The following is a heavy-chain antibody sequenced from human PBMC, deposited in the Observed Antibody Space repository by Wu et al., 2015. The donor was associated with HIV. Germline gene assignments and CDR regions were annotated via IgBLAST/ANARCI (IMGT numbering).Heavy chain of an antibody. CDR1: GYTFTSLN. V-gene: IGHV1-8*02. CDR3: ARVGVLLTSAELLEYFQY. CDR2: MNPKSGSA. Sequence: QVQLVQFGAEVKKPGTSVRVSCRASGYTFTSLNINWIRHAPGRGLEWLGWMNPKSGSAGFGRAFQGRISMTRNTSISTAYMELSGVTSDDTAIYYCARVGVLLTSAELLEYFQYWGQGTRVVVSS. J-gene: IGHJ1*01. D-gene: IGHD1-26*01.